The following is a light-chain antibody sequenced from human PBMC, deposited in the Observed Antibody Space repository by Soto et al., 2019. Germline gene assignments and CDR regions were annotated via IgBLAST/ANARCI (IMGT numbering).Light chain of an antibody. CDR3: QQLNTYPLT. CDR2: AAS. CDR1: QGISSY. J-gene: IGKJ4*01. Sequence: DIQLTQSPSFLSASLGDRVTITCRASQGISSYLAWYQQKPGKAPKLLIYAASTLQGGVPSRFSGSESGTELTLTISSLQPEDFATYYCQQLNTYPLTFGGGTKVDI. V-gene: IGKV1-9*01.